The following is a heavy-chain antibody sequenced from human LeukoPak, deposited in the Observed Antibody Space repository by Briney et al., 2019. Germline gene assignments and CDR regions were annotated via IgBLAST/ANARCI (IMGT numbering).Heavy chain of an antibody. D-gene: IGHD5-24*01. CDR2: IYTSGST. Sequence: SETLSLTCTVPGGSISSYSWSWIRQPAGKGLEWIGRIYTSGSTNYNPSLKRRVTISVDKSKNQFSLKLSSVTAADTAVYYCARRDGYNSAGGYWYFDLWGRGTLVTVSS. V-gene: IGHV4-4*07. CDR3: ARRDGYNSAGGYWYFDL. J-gene: IGHJ2*01. CDR1: GGSISSYS.